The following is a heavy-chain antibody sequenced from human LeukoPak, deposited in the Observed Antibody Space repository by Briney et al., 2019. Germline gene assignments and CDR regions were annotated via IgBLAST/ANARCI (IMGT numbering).Heavy chain of an antibody. Sequence: ASVKVSCKASGYTFTSYGISRVRQAPGQGLEWMGWISAYNGNTSYAQTLQGRVTMTTDTSTSTAYMELRSLSSDDTAVYYCARDHVDYYDSQFAFDDWGQGTLVTVSS. D-gene: IGHD3-22*01. CDR3: ARDHVDYYDSQFAFDD. CDR2: ISAYNGNT. J-gene: IGHJ4*02. V-gene: IGHV1-18*01. CDR1: GYTFTSYG.